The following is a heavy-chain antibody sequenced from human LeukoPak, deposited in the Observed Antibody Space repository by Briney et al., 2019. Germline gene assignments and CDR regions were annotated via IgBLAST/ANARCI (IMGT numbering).Heavy chain of an antibody. CDR3: ATLTPLVGATTTDY. V-gene: IGHV1-2*02. J-gene: IGHJ4*02. Sequence: ASVKVSCKASGYTFTGYYMHWVRQAPGQGLEWMGWINPNSGGTNYAQKFQGRVTMTRDTSISTAYMELSRLRSDDTAVYYCATLTPLVGATTTDYWGQGTLVTVSS. D-gene: IGHD1-26*01. CDR1: GYTFTGYY. CDR2: INPNSGGT.